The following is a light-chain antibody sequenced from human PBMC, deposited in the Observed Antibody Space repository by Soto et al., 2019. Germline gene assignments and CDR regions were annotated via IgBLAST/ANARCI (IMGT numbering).Light chain of an antibody. CDR3: QQYGNSTQP. CDR1: QSVNSSY. V-gene: IGKV3-20*01. J-gene: IGKJ1*01. Sequence: EIVLTQSPGTLSLSPGERVTLSCRASQSVNSSYLAWYQHKPGQAPRLLIYGASTRATGIPDRFSGSGSGTDFTLTIARLEPGDFAVYYCQQYGNSTQPFGQGTKVDIX. CDR2: GAS.